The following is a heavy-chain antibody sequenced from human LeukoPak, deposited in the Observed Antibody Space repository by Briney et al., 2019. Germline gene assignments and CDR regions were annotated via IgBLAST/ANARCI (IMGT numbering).Heavy chain of an antibody. CDR1: GFTFSSYA. V-gene: IGHV3-23*01. Sequence: LPGGSLRLSCAASGFTFSSYAMSWVRQAPGKGLEWVSAISGSGGSTYYADSVKGRFTISRDNSKNTLYLQMNSLRAEDTAVYYCAKCLLLWFGESPGWFDPWGQGTLVTVSS. J-gene: IGHJ5*02. D-gene: IGHD3-10*01. CDR2: ISGSGGST. CDR3: AKCLLLWFGESPGWFDP.